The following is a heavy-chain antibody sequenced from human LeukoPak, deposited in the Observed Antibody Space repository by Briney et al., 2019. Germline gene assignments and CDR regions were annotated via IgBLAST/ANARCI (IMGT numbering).Heavy chain of an antibody. J-gene: IGHJ4*02. Sequence: SETLSLTCTVSGGSISSCYWGWIRQPPGKGLEWIGSIYYSGSTYYNPSLKSRVTISVDTSKNQFSLKLSSVTAADTAVYYCASPRYSSSWYSPDYWGQGTLVTVSS. CDR1: GGSISSCY. CDR2: IYYSGST. D-gene: IGHD6-13*01. V-gene: IGHV4-39*07. CDR3: ASPRYSSSWYSPDY.